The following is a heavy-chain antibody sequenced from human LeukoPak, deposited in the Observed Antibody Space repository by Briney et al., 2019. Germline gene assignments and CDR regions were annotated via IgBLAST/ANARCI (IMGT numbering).Heavy chain of an antibody. D-gene: IGHD5-18*01. CDR3: VEDGDGRCCNGYIGFDP. CDR1: GFTFSSYA. V-gene: IGHV3-64D*09. CDR2: ISCTGGST. J-gene: IGHJ5*02. Sequence: GGSLRLSCSASGFTFSSYAMHWVRQAPGKGLEYVSAISCTGGSTYYADSVKGRFTISRDNSKNTVYLRMSSMRAEDTAVYYCVEDGDGRCCNGYIGFDPWGQGTLVSVSS.